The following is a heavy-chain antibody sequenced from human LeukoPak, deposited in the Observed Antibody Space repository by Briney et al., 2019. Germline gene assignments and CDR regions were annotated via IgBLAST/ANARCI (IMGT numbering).Heavy chain of an antibody. CDR3: ARGDSSGYFGVVDY. CDR1: GFTFSTYW. J-gene: IGHJ4*02. D-gene: IGHD3-22*01. Sequence: GGSLRLSCAASGFTFSTYWMSWVRQAPEKGLEWVANIKQDGSEKYYVDSVQGRITISRDNAKNTLYLQMTSLRAEDTAVYYCARGDSSGYFGVVDYWGQGTLVTVSS. CDR2: IKQDGSEK. V-gene: IGHV3-7*04.